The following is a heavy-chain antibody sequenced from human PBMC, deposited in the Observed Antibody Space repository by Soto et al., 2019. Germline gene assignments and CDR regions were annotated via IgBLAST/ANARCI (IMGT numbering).Heavy chain of an antibody. J-gene: IGHJ5*02. CDR3: AKGESSVSARDFDL. D-gene: IGHD3-22*01. CDR2: ITSSGAA. Sequence: DVQLLESGGDLAQPGGSLRLSCEASGFTFNNYAIAWVRQAPGKGLEWVSGITSSGAAYYADSVKGRFTISRDNSKNTLYLQMNSLRAEDTAVYYCAKGESSVSARDFDLWGQGTLVTVSS. CDR1: GFTFNNYA. V-gene: IGHV3-23*01.